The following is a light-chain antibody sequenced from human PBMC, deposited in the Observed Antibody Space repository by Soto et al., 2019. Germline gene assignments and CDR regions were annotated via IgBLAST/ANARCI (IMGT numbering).Light chain of an antibody. V-gene: IGKV3-15*01. CDR1: QSGSSY. Sequence: EIVMTQSPATLSVSPGERATLSCRASQSGSSYLAWYQQKPGQAPRLLIYGASTRATGIPARFSGSGSGTEFTLTISSLQSEDFAVYYCQQYDNWPSITFGQGTRLEIK. CDR3: QQYDNWPSIT. CDR2: GAS. J-gene: IGKJ5*01.